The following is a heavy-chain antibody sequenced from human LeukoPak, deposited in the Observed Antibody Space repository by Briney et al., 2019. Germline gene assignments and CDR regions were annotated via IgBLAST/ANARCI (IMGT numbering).Heavy chain of an antibody. D-gene: IGHD1-7*01. CDR1: GGSISSYY. CDR3: ANSPTGLTGTTGAN. CDR2: IYHSGST. Sequence: SETLSLTCTVSGGSISSYYWGWIRQPPGKGLEWIGSIYHSGSTYYNPSLKSRVTISVDTSKNQFSLKLSSVTAADTAVYYCANSPTGLTGTTGANWGQGTLVTVSS. J-gene: IGHJ4*02. V-gene: IGHV4-38-2*02.